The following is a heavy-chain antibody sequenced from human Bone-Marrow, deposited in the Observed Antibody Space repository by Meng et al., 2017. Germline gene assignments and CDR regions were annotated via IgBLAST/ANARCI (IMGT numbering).Heavy chain of an antibody. V-gene: IGHV3-33*06. D-gene: IGHD3-22*01. CDR3: AKGNSFYSDSSGYYPDWLDP. CDR2: IWYDGSNK. CDR1: GFTFSSYG. J-gene: IGHJ5*02. Sequence: GESLKISCAASGFTFSSYGMHWVRQAPGKGLEWVAVIWYDGSNKYYADSVKGRFTISRDNSKNTLYLQLNSLTADDTALYYCAKGNSFYSDSSGYYPDWLDPWGQGTLVTVSS.